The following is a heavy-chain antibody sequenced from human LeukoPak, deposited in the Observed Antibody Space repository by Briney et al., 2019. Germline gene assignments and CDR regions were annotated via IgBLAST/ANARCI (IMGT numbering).Heavy chain of an antibody. CDR1: GVSNKCRSLG. CDR2: IYYSGST. V-gene: IGHV4-39*01. J-gene: IGHJ4*02. Sequence: SETPSLTCIVSGVSNKCRSLGWGWIRQPPGKGLEWIGSIYYSGSTYYNPSLKSQVTISVDTSKNQSSLKLSSVTAADTAVYSCARHSLYYDILPGYYSPFYFCGQGTLVTVSS. D-gene: IGHD3-9*01. CDR3: ARHSLYYDILPGYYSPFYF.